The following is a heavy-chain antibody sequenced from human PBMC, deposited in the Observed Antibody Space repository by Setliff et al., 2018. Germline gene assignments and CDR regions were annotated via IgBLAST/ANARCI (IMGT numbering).Heavy chain of an antibody. Sequence: LRLSCAASGFAFSTYRMNWVRQAPGKGLEWVSYITSSSSTIDYADSVKGRFTISRDDAKNSLYLQMNSLRAEDTAVYYCARVIYFYYMDVWGKGTTVTVSS. CDR3: ARVIYFYYMDV. CDR1: GFAFSTYR. CDR2: ITSSSSTI. V-gene: IGHV3-48*01. J-gene: IGHJ6*03.